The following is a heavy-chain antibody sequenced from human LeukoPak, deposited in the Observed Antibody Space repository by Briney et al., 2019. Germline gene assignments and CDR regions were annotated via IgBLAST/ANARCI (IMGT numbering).Heavy chain of an antibody. CDR2: IYTSGST. Sequence: PSETLSLTCTVSGGSISSYYWSWIRQPAGKGLEWIGRIYTSGSTNYDPSLKSRVTMSVDTSKNQFSLKLSSVTAADTAVYYCAGDQLPRDNAFDIWGQGTMVTVSS. V-gene: IGHV4-4*07. D-gene: IGHD2-2*01. CDR3: AGDQLPRDNAFDI. J-gene: IGHJ3*02. CDR1: GGSISSYY.